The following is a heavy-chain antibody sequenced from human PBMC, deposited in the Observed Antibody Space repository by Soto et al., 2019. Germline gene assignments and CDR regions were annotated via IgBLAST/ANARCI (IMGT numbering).Heavy chain of an antibody. CDR2: ISAYNGNT. V-gene: IGHV1-18*01. CDR3: AVTDYDILTGYQFDY. Sequence: ASVKVSCKASGYTFTSYGISWVRQAPGQGLEWMGWISAYNGNTNYAQKLQGRVTMTTDTSTSTAYMELRSLRSDDTAVYYCAVTDYDILTGYQFDYCGQGTLVTVSS. CDR1: GYTFTSYG. D-gene: IGHD3-9*01. J-gene: IGHJ4*02.